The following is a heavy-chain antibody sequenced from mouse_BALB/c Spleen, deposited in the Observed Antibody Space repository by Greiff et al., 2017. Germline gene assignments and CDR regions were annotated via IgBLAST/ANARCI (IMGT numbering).Heavy chain of an antibody. Sequence: QVQLKESGPELVRPGVSVKISCKGSGYTFTDYAMHWVKQSHAKSLEWIGVISTYYGNTNYNQKFKGKATMTVDKSSSTAYMELARLTSEDSAIYYCARLGGITTGDYAMDYWGQGTSVTVSS. V-gene: IGHV1-67*01. J-gene: IGHJ4*01. CDR3: ARLGGITTGDYAMDY. CDR1: GYTFTDYA. CDR2: ISTYYGNT. D-gene: IGHD2-4*01.